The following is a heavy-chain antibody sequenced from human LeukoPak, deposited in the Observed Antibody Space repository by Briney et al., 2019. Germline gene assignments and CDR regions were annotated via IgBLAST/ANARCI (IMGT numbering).Heavy chain of an antibody. Sequence: ASVKVSCKASGDTFTSYGISWVRQAPGQGLEWLARIIPVFGATNYARKFQGRVTITTDESTSTAYMELSSLRSEDTAVYYCARARDSSGWLHDAFDIWGQGTMVTVSS. CDR1: GDTFTSYG. CDR2: IIPVFGAT. D-gene: IGHD3-22*01. CDR3: ARARDSSGWLHDAFDI. V-gene: IGHV1-69*05. J-gene: IGHJ3*02.